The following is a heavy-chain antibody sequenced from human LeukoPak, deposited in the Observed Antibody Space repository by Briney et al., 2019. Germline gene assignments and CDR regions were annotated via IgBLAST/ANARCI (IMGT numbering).Heavy chain of an antibody. CDR1: GGSISSSSYY. Sequence: SETLSLTCTVSGGSISSSSYYWGWIRQPPGKGLEWIGSIYYSGSTNYNPSLKSRVTISVDTSKNQFSLKLSSVTAADTAVYYCARPNFEYSSSSVWFDPWGQGTLVTVSS. J-gene: IGHJ5*02. D-gene: IGHD6-13*01. CDR2: IYYSGST. V-gene: IGHV4-39*07. CDR3: ARPNFEYSSSSVWFDP.